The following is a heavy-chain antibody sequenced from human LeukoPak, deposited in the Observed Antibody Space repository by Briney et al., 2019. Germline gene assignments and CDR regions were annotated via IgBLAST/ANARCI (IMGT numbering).Heavy chain of an antibody. CDR1: GFTFSSYA. Sequence: PGGSLRLSCAASGFTFSSYAMSWVRQAPGKGLEWVSAISGSGGSTYYADSVKGRFTISRDNSKNTLYLQMNSLRAEDTAVYYCATDQPASIAANYFDYWGQGTLVTVSS. D-gene: IGHD6-6*01. CDR3: ATDQPASIAANYFDY. J-gene: IGHJ4*02. CDR2: ISGSGGST. V-gene: IGHV3-23*01.